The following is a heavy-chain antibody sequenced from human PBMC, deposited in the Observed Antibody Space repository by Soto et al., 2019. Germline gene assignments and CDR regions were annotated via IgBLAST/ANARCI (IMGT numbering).Heavy chain of an antibody. V-gene: IGHV4-4*07. Sequence: TLSLTCSVSGSSFSNFYWSWIRQPAGRGLEWIGRIYTSGATSYNPSLKSRVRMSVDTSQSQMSLSLTSVTAADTAVYYCARGGIQLSYAFDYWGQGILVTVSS. J-gene: IGHJ4*02. CDR3: ARGGIQLSYAFDY. CDR2: IYTSGAT. D-gene: IGHD3-10*01. CDR1: GSSFSNFY.